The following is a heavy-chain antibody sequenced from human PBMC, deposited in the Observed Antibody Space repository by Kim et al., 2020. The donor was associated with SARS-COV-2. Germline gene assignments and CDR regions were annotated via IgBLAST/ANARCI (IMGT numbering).Heavy chain of an antibody. D-gene: IGHD6-13*01. V-gene: IGHV1-18*01. J-gene: IGHJ4*02. Sequence: KLQGRVTMTTDTSTSTAYMELRSLRSDDTAVYYCARDFYRRKQQLVIDYWGQGTLVTVSS. CDR3: ARDFYRRKQQLVIDY.